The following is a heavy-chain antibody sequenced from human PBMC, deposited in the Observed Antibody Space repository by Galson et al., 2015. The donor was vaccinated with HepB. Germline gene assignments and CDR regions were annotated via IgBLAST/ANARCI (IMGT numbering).Heavy chain of an antibody. CDR1: GFSFSTST. Sequence: SLRLSCAASGFSFSTSTIQWVRQAPGKGLEWVAVLSYDGSTTDYASSVRGRFTISRDTYRKTLYLQMDSLTPDDTAMYFCARESDRRFYFEHWGQGTLVAVAS. J-gene: IGHJ4*02. V-gene: IGHV3-30*04. CDR2: LSYDGSTT. CDR3: ARESDRRFYFEH.